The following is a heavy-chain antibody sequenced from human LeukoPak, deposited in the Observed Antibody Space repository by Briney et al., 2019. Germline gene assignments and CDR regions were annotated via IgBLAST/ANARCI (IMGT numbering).Heavy chain of an antibody. J-gene: IGHJ3*02. CDR3: ARGSGDKRAYDI. Sequence: SGGSLRLSCAASGFMFSSHWMHWVRQAPGKGLVWVSRLNSDGSTTHYADSVKGRFTISRDNARNTLYLQMNSLRAEDTAVYYCARGSGDKRAYDIWGQGTMVTVSS. CDR2: LNSDGSTT. D-gene: IGHD1-14*01. CDR1: GFMFSSHW. V-gene: IGHV3-74*01.